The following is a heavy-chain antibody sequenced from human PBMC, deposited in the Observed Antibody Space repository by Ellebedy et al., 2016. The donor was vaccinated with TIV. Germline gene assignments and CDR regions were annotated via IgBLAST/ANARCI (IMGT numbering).Heavy chain of an antibody. CDR3: ARGYAGYDFDH. J-gene: IGHJ4*02. CDR2: GYYTGAT. Sequence: MPSETLSLTCTVSGTTLTTGSYYWSWVRQPPGKRLEWIGYGYYTGATSYSPSPKSRVTISLDTSQNQFSLNLNSVTAADTAVYYCARGYAGYDFDHWGQGILVTVSS. V-gene: IGHV4-61*01. D-gene: IGHD5-12*01. CDR1: GTTLTTGSYY.